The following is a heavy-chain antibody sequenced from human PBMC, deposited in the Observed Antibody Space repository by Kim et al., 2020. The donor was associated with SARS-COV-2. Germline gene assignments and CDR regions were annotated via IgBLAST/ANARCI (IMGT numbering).Heavy chain of an antibody. CDR1: GFTFSSYA. Sequence: GGSLRLSCAASGFTFSSYAMHWVRQAPGKGLEWVAVISYDGSNKYYADSVKGRFTISRDNSKNTLYLQMNSLRAEDTAVYYCARGDGYNSWFDYWGQGTL. CDR3: ARGDGYNSWFDY. D-gene: IGHD5-12*01. V-gene: IGHV3-30-3*01. CDR2: ISYDGSNK. J-gene: IGHJ4*02.